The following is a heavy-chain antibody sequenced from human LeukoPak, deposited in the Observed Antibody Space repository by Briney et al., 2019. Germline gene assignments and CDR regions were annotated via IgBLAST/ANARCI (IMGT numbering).Heavy chain of an antibody. CDR3: ARDLVPDYSLAFDI. CDR1: GFTFSSYW. Sequence: PGGSLRLSCAASGFTFSSYWMSWVRQAPGKGLEWVANIKQNGSEKYYVDSVKGRFTISRDNAKNSLYLQMNSLRAEDTAVYYCARDLVPDYSLAFDIWGQGTMVTVSS. J-gene: IGHJ3*02. D-gene: IGHD4-11*01. V-gene: IGHV3-7*01. CDR2: IKQNGSEK.